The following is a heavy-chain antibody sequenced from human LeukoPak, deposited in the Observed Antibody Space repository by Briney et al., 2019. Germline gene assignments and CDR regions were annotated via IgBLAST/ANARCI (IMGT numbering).Heavy chain of an antibody. J-gene: IGHJ4*02. CDR1: GFSLSSSGMC. CDR2: HDWDDDK. V-gene: IGHV2-70*11. D-gene: IGHD5-24*01. CDR3: ARILLSGEMATSPLYY. Sequence: SGPTLVNPTQTLTLTCTFSGFSLSSSGMCVSWIRQPPGKTLERLASHDWDDDKYYSTSLKTRLTISKDTSKNQVVLTMTNMDPVDTATYYCARILLSGEMATSPLYYWGQGTLVTVSS.